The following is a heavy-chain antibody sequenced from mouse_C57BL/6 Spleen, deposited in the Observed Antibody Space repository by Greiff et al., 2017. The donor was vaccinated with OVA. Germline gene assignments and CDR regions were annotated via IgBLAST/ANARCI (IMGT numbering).Heavy chain of an antibody. J-gene: IGHJ3*01. CDR2: INPNNGGT. Sequence: EVKLQQSGPELVKPGASVKISCKASGYTFTDYYMNWVKQSHGKSLEWIGDINPNNGGTSYNQKFKGKATLTVDKSSSTAYMELRSLTSEDSAVYYCARRDDWFAYWGQGTLVTVSA. V-gene: IGHV1-26*01. CDR1: GYTFTDYY. CDR3: ARRDDWFAY.